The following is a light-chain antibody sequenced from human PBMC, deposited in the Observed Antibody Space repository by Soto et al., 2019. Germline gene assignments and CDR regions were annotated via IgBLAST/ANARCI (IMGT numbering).Light chain of an antibody. CDR2: EVS. J-gene: IGLJ2*01. V-gene: IGLV2-14*01. CDR3: SSYASSNPLVV. Sequence: QSALTQPASVSGSPGQSITISCTGTSSDVGGYNYVSWYQHHPGKAPKLMIYEVSNRPSGVSNRFSGSKSGNTASLTISGLQAEDEADYDCSSYASSNPLVVFGGGTKLTVL. CDR1: SSDVGGYNY.